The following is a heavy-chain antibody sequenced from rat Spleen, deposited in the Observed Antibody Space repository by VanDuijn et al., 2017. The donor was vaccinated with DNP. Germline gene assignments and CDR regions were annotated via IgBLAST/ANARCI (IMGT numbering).Heavy chain of an antibody. CDR3: ARGWADY. Sequence: EVQLVESGGGLVQPGRSMRLSCAASGFTFSDYFMAWVRQAPRKGLEWVASITNSGDRSYYSDSVKGRFSLSRDNAKSTLYLQMDSLRSEDTATYYCARGWADYWGQGVMVTVSS. CDR2: ITNSGDRS. V-gene: IGHV5-25*01. CDR1: GFTFSDYF. D-gene: IGHD1-4*01. J-gene: IGHJ2*01.